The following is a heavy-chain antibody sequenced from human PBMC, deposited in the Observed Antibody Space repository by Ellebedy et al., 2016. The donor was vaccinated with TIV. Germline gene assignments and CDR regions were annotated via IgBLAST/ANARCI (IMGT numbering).Heavy chain of an antibody. J-gene: IGHJ6*02. CDR2: IYYSGST. V-gene: IGHV4-61*08. Sequence: GSLRLXXTVSGGSISSGGYYWSWIRQPPGKGLEWIGYIYYSGSTNYNPSLKSRVTISVDTSKNQFSLKLSSVTAADTAVYYCAGSIRARYYGSGTKTIDYYYGMDVWGQGTTVTVSS. CDR1: GGSISSGGYY. D-gene: IGHD3-10*01. CDR3: AGSIRARYYGSGTKTIDYYYGMDV.